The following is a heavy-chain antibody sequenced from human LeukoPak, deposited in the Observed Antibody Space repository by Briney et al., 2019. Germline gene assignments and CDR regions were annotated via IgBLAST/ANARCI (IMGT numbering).Heavy chain of an antibody. V-gene: IGHV3-30*02. CDR1: GFIFSSFG. Sequence: PGGSLRLSCEASGFIFSSFGMYWVRQAPGKGLEWVAYLRYDGSTKHYADPVKGRFTISRDNSKNTLYLQMNSLRAEGTALYYCAKPMGGDPPRPFDYWGQGTLVTVSS. D-gene: IGHD2-21*01. CDR3: AKPMGGDPPRPFDY. J-gene: IGHJ4*02. CDR2: LRYDGSTK.